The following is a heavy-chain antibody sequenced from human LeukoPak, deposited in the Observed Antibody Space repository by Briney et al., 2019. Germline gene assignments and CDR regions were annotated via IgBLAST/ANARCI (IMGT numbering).Heavy chain of an antibody. Sequence: SETLSLTCTVSGGSISSSSYYWGWIRQPPGKGLEWIGSIYYSGSTYYNPSLKSRVTISVDTSKNQFSLKLSSVTAADTAVYYCARLNRGSCYGPSCYREPGAGHWGRGTLVTVSS. CDR1: GGSISSSSYY. J-gene: IGHJ4*02. CDR2: IYYSGST. V-gene: IGHV4-39*07. D-gene: IGHD7-27*01. CDR3: ARLNRGSCYGPSCYREPGAGH.